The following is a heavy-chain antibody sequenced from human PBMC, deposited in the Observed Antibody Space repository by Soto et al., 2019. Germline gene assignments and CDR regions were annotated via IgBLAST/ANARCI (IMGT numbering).Heavy chain of an antibody. CDR1: GYTFTSYY. J-gene: IGHJ5*02. V-gene: IGHV1-46*03. Sequence: ASVKVSCKASGYTFTSYYMHWVRQAPGQGLERMGIINPSGGSTSYAQKFQGRVTMTRDTSTSTVYMELSSLRSEDTAVYYCARAPTPADYYGSGSYYKYWFDPWGQGTLVTVSS. CDR3: ARAPTPADYYGSGSYYKYWFDP. CDR2: INPSGGST. D-gene: IGHD3-10*01.